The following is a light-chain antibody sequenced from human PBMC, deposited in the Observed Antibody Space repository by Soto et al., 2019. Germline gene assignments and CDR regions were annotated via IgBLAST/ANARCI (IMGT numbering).Light chain of an antibody. Sequence: DIQMTQSPSTLSASVGDRVTITCRASQSISTRLAWYQQKPGKAPKLLIYDASSWAGGVPSRFTGSGSGTEFTLTINSLQPDDFATYYCQQYSVYWTFGQGTKVDIK. CDR1: QSISTR. V-gene: IGKV1-5*01. CDR3: QQYSVYWT. J-gene: IGKJ1*01. CDR2: DAS.